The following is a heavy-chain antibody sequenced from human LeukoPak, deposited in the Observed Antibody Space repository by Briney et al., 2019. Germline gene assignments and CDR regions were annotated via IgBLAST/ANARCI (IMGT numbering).Heavy chain of an antibody. D-gene: IGHD5-12*01. Sequence: GGSLRLSCATSGFTFSYYSMTSVRQAPGKGLEWVANIKQDGSEKYYVDSVKGRVTISRDNAKHSRYQQMKSLRADDMFVCDCARLHRMVAKKRYFDYWGQGTLVTVSP. CDR2: IKQDGSEK. J-gene: IGHJ4*02. CDR1: GFTFSYYS. V-gene: IGHV3-7*01. CDR3: ARLHRMVAKKRYFDY.